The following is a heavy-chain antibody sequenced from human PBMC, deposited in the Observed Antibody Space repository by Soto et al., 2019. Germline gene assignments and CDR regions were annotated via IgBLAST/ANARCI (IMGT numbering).Heavy chain of an antibody. Sequence: GGSLRLSCAASGFTFSSYAMSWVRQAPGKGLEWVSAISGSGGSTYYADSVKGRFTISRDNSKNTLYLQMNSLRAEDTAVYYCAKLMTYDFWSGYYITPNFDYWGQGTLVTVSS. J-gene: IGHJ4*02. D-gene: IGHD3-3*01. CDR3: AKLMTYDFWSGYYITPNFDY. V-gene: IGHV3-23*01. CDR1: GFTFSSYA. CDR2: ISGSGGST.